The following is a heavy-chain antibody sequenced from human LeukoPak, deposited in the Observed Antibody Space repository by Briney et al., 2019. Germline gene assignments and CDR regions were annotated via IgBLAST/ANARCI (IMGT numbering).Heavy chain of an antibody. V-gene: IGHV6-1*01. Sequence: SQTLSLTCAISGDRVSSNIAAWNWIRQSPSRGLEWLGRTYYRSKWYNDYAVSVKSRITINPDTSKNQFSLQLNSVTPEDTVVYYCARGYSSSWYLFIFDYWGQGTLVTVSS. CDR2: TYYRSKWYN. CDR3: ARGYSSSWYLFIFDY. CDR1: GDRVSSNIAA. D-gene: IGHD6-13*01. J-gene: IGHJ4*02.